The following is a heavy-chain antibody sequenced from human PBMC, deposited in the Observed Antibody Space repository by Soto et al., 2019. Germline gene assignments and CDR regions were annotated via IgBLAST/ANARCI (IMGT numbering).Heavy chain of an antibody. Sequence: GASVKVSCKTSGYTFTGHYIHWVRQAPQQGPEWMGEIGPESGATRYAQKFRGRVTMTMDTSITTVYMELKNLSPDDTAVYYCGRGRSGQIVIFSWGQGTPVTSPQ. CDR2: IGPESGAT. CDR1: GYTFTGHY. V-gene: IGHV1-2*02. CDR3: GRGRSGQIVIFS. J-gene: IGHJ5*02. D-gene: IGHD1-26*01.